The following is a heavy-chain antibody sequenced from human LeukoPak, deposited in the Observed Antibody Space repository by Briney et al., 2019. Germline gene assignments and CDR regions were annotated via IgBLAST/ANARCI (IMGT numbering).Heavy chain of an antibody. CDR1: GGSFSGYY. Sequence: SETLSLTCAVYGGSFSGYYWSWIRQPPGKGLGWIGEINHSGSTNYNPSLKSRVTISVDTSKNQFSLKLSSVTAADTAVYYCARGRLALNYFDYWGQGTLVTVSS. CDR3: ARGRLALNYFDY. J-gene: IGHJ4*02. CDR2: INHSGST. V-gene: IGHV4-34*01.